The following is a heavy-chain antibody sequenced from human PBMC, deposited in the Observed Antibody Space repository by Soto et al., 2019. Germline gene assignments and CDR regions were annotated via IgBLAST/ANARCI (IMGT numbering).Heavy chain of an antibody. J-gene: IGHJ5*02. CDR2: IYYSGST. CDR3: ARDATSYDILTGYSVDWFDP. Sequence: SETLSLTCTVSGGSVSSGSYYWSWIRQPPGKGLEWIGYIYYSGSTNYNPSLKSRVTISVDTSKNQFSLKLSSVTAADTAVYYCARDATSYDILTGYSVDWFDPCGQGPLVTVSS. CDR1: GGSVSSGSYY. V-gene: IGHV4-61*01. D-gene: IGHD3-9*01.